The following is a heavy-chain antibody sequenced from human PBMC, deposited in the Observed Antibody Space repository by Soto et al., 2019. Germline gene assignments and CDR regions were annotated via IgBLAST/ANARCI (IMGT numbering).Heavy chain of an antibody. D-gene: IGHD1-1*01. V-gene: IGHV1-18*01. CDR1: GYTFTSYG. CDR3: ARGRYGDY. J-gene: IGHJ4*02. CDR2: ISAHNGNT. Sequence: QVHLVQSGAEVKKPGASVKVSCKASGYTFTSYGITWVRQAPGQGPEWMGWISAHNGNTDYAQRLQGRVIVTRDTSTSTAYMELRSLRSDGTAVYYGARGRYGDYWGQGALVTGSS.